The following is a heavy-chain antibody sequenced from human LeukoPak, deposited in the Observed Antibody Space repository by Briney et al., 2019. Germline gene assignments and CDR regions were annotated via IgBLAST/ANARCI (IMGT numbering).Heavy chain of an antibody. J-gene: IGHJ4*02. V-gene: IGHV3-30*03. CDR3: ARDWYDFWSGYYTSIVY. Sequence: PGRSLRLSCAASGFTFSNYGMHWVRQAPGKGLEWVAVISYDGSNKYYVESVKGRFTISRDNSKNTLYLQMNSLRAEDTAVYYCARDWYDFWSGYYTSIVYWGQGTLVTVSS. D-gene: IGHD3-3*01. CDR1: GFTFSNYG. CDR2: ISYDGSNK.